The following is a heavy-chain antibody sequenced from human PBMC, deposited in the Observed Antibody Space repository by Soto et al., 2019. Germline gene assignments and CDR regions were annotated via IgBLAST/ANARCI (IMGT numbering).Heavy chain of an antibody. CDR2: IFYSGST. CDR3: ARQPTTGDTDLWFDP. V-gene: IGHV4-39*01. CDR1: GGSISTSRSY. D-gene: IGHD2-21*01. Sequence: QLQLLESGPGLVKASETLSLTCSVSGGSISTSRSYWAWIRQPPGKGLEWLANIFYSGSTFYNPSLASRVSVSVDTPKNEFSLKLRSVTAADTAVYYCARQPTTGDTDLWFDPWGQGTLVTVSS. J-gene: IGHJ5*02.